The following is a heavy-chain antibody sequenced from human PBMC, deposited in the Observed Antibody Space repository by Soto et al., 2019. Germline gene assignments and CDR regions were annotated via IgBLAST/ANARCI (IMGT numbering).Heavy chain of an antibody. Sequence: TGGSLRLSCAASGFTFSSYAMSWVRQAPGKGLEWVSAISGSGGSTYYADSVKGRFTISRDNSKNTLYLQMNSLRAEDTAVYYCANLGKLDIAVAGTPDYWGQGTLVTVSS. D-gene: IGHD6-19*01. J-gene: IGHJ4*02. V-gene: IGHV3-23*01. CDR3: ANLGKLDIAVAGTPDY. CDR2: ISGSGGST. CDR1: GFTFSSYA.